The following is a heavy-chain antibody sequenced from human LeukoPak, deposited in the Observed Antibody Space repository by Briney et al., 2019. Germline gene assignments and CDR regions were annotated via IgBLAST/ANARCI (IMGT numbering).Heavy chain of an antibody. CDR1: GYTFTSYV. D-gene: IGHD3-9*01. J-gene: IGHJ6*02. V-gene: IGHV1-3*01. CDR3: ARDDWRYYYGMDV. Sequence: ASVNVSCKASGYTFTSYVMHWVRQAPGQRREGMGWINAGNGNTKYSQKFQGRVTITRDTSASTAYMELSSLRSEDTAVYYCARDDWRYYYGMDVWGQGTTVTVSS. CDR2: INAGNGNT.